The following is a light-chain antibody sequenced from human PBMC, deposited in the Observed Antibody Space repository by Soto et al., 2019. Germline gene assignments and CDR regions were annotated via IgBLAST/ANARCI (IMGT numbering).Light chain of an antibody. CDR2: GAS. CDR3: QQYHNWPPQYT. V-gene: IGKV3-15*01. J-gene: IGKJ2*01. Sequence: EIVMTQSPASLSVSPGDGATLSCRASQSVASNVAWYQQKPGQGPRLLIHGASTRAVGVPARFSGSGSGTDFPLTISSLQSEDFAVYYCQQYHNWPPQYTFGQGKKLQI. CDR1: QSVASN.